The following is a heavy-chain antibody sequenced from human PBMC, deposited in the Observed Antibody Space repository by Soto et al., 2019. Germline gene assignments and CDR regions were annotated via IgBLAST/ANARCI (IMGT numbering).Heavy chain of an antibody. D-gene: IGHD1-26*01. CDR2: INYSGST. Sequence: TLSLTCAVSGGSISSGGYSWRWIRQPPGKGLEWIGDINYSGSTYYNPSLKSRATISIDRSKNHFSLELTSVTAADTAVYYCARESGAGATNWFDPWGQGTLVTVSS. CDR1: GGSISSGGYS. CDR3: ARESGAGATNWFDP. V-gene: IGHV4-30-2*01. J-gene: IGHJ5*02.